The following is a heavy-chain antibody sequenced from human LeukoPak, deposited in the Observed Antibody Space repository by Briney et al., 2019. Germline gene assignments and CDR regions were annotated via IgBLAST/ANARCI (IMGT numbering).Heavy chain of an antibody. Sequence: PGGSLRLSCAASGFTFSRYAMHWVRQAPGKGLVWVSRISGDVTTTTYADSVKGRFTISRDNAKNTLYLQMNSLRAEDTAVYYCARVPGAGYYKFDYWGQGTLVTVSS. CDR2: ISGDVTTT. CDR3: ARVPGAGYYKFDY. CDR1: GFTFSRYA. J-gene: IGHJ4*02. D-gene: IGHD3-9*01. V-gene: IGHV3-74*01.